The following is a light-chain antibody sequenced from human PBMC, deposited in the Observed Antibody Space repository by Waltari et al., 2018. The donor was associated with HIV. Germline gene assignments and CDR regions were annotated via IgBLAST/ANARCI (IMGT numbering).Light chain of an antibody. CDR3: QQYCNSPIT. CDR2: STY. J-gene: IGKJ5*01. V-gene: IGKV3-20*01. Sequence: EIVLTQYPGTLSLSPGDRATLSCRASQSVSSTYVGWNQQRPGQAPRLLIYSTYSRAPDVPDRCSGSGSGTDFTLTISRLEPEDFAVYYCQQYCNSPITFGQATRLEIK. CDR1: QSVSSTY.